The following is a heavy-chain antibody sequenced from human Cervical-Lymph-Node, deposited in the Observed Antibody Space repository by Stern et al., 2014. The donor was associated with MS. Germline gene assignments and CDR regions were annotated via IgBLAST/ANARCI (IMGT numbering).Heavy chain of an antibody. Sequence: EVQLVESGGGLVQPGRSLRLSCAASGFTFDDYAMHWVRQAPGKGLEWGSGISWNSGSIGYADSVKGRFTISRDNAKNSLYLQMNSLRAEDTALYYCAKAGYDILTGYIYYFDYWGQGTLVTVSS. D-gene: IGHD3-9*01. CDR2: ISWNSGSI. J-gene: IGHJ4*02. CDR3: AKAGYDILTGYIYYFDY. CDR1: GFTFDDYA. V-gene: IGHV3-9*01.